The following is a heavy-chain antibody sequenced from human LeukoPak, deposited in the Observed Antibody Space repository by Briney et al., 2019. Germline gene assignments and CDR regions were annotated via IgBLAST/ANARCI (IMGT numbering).Heavy chain of an antibody. CDR2: IYTSGST. CDR3: ARADYVDAFDI. Sequence: PSQTLSLTCTVSGGSISSGSYYWSWIRQPAGKGLEWIGRIYTSGSTNYNPSLKSRVTISVDTSKNLFSLKLSSVTAADTAVYYCARADYVDAFDIWGQGTMVTVSS. V-gene: IGHV4-61*02. J-gene: IGHJ3*02. D-gene: IGHD4-17*01. CDR1: GGSISSGSYY.